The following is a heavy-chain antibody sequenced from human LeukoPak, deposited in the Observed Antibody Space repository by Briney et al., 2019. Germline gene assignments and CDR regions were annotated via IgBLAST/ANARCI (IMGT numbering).Heavy chain of an antibody. J-gene: IGHJ3*01. CDR2: INPKSDGT. V-gene: IGHV1-2*02. CDR3: ARDPPGTTAFDL. CDR1: AYIFTDYY. Sequence: AASVKVSCKASAYIFTDYYMHWVRQAPGQGLEWMGWINPKSDGTKYSQNFQGRVTMTWDTSISTAYMEVSRLTSDDTAMFYCARDPPGTTAFDLWGQGTMVTVSS. D-gene: IGHD1-1*01.